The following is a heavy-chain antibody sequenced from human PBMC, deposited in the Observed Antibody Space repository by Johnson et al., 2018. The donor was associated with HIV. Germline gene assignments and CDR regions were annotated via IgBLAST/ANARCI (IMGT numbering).Heavy chain of an antibody. CDR1: GFTVSNNY. Sequence: VQLVESGGGLVQPGGSLTLSCAASGFTVSNNYMTWVRQAPERGLEWLSVIHRGGSTAYADSVKGRFTVSSDTPTNMLYLQMNSLRAEDTALYYCASLPGGMNNALDIWGRGTMVIVST. D-gene: IGHD1-14*01. J-gene: IGHJ3*02. CDR3: ASLPGGMNNALDI. V-gene: IGHV3-66*02. CDR2: IHRGGST.